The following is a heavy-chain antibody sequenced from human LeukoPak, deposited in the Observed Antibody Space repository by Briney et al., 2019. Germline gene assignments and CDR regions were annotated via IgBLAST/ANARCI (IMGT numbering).Heavy chain of an antibody. J-gene: IGHJ4*02. V-gene: IGHV3-23*01. Sequence: PGRSLRLSCAPSAFTFSNYATSWVRQAPGKGLECVSAVSGRDTSTYYTDSVKGRFTISRDNSKNTLYLQMNSLSAEDTAICYCAKWGDYDVLTGYYDSDYWGQGTLVTVSS. D-gene: IGHD3-9*01. CDR2: VSGRDTST. CDR1: AFTFSNYA. CDR3: AKWGDYDVLTGYYDSDY.